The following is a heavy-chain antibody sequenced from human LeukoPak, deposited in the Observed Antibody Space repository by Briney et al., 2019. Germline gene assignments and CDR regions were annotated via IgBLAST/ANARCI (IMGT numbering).Heavy chain of an antibody. Sequence: PGESLRLSCAASGFTFSSYGMHWVRQAPAKGLEWVAFIRYDSTDKYYADSVKGRFTISRDNAKNSLYLQMDSLRAEDTAVYYCARVAGSVVVPAAMERPFDYWGQGTLVTVSS. CDR1: GFTFSSYG. V-gene: IGHV3-30*02. CDR2: IRYDSTDK. D-gene: IGHD2-2*01. J-gene: IGHJ4*02. CDR3: ARVAGSVVVPAAMERPFDY.